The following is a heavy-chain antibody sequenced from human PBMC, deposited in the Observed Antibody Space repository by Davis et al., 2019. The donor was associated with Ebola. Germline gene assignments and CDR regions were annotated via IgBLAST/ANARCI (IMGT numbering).Heavy chain of an antibody. D-gene: IGHD3-22*01. CDR1: GFTFDDYG. V-gene: IGHV3-20*04. CDR2: ITWNGGST. Sequence: GESLKISCAASGFTFDDYGMSWVRQAPGKGLEWVSGITWNGGSTGYADSVKGRFTISRDNAKNSLYLQMNSLRAEDTAFYYCARRVYDSSGYYYLDYWGQGTLVTVSS. J-gene: IGHJ4*02. CDR3: ARRVYDSSGYYYLDY.